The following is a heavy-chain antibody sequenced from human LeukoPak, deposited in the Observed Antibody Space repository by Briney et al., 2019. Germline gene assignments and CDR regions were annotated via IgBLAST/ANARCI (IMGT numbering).Heavy chain of an antibody. J-gene: IGHJ4*02. CDR2: INSDGSVT. Sequence: GGSLRLSCAASGFTFSTYWMHWVRQAPGKGLVWVSRINSDGSVTSYADSVRGRFTISRDNAKNTLYLQMNSLRVEDTAVYYCASPGKAAAEGGRGTLVTVSS. D-gene: IGHD6-13*01. V-gene: IGHV3-74*01. CDR3: ASPGKAAAE. CDR1: GFTFSTYW.